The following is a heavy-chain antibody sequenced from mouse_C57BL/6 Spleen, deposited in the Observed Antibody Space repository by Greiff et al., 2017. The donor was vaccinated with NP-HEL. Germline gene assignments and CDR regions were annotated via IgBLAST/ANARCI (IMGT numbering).Heavy chain of an antibody. J-gene: IGHJ4*01. V-gene: IGHV1-82*01. CDR3: AELGPYAMDY. D-gene: IGHD4-1*01. Sequence: QVQLKQSGPELVKPGASVKISCKASGYAFSSSWMNWVKQRPGKGLEWIGRIYPGDGDTNYNGKFKGKATLTADKSSSTAYMQLSSLTSEDSAVYFCAELGPYAMDYWGQGTSVTVSS. CDR1: GYAFSSSW. CDR2: IYPGDGDT.